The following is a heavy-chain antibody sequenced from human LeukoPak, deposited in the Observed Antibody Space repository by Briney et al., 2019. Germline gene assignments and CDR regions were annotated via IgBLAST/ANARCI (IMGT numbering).Heavy chain of an antibody. D-gene: IGHD5-18*01. CDR2: TNPNSGST. J-gene: IGHJ3*02. CDR1: GYTFNDYF. CDR3: ARAVDTDFAFDI. V-gene: IGHV1-2*06. Sequence: GASVKVSCKTSGYTFNDYFMHWVRQAPGQGLEWMGRTNPNSGSTKHAQRFQGRVTMTRDTSISTAYMEVSRLRSDDSAVYYCARAVDTDFAFDIWGQGTMVTVSS.